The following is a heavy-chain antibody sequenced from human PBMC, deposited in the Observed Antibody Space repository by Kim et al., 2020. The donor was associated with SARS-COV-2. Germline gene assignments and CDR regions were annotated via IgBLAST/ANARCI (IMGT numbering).Heavy chain of an antibody. J-gene: IGHJ3*02. D-gene: IGHD3-16*02. V-gene: IGHV1-8*01. CDR3: ARGGYTFPPDDAFDI. Sequence: QKFQGRVTMTRNTSISTAYMELSSLRSEDTAVYYCARGGYTFPPDDAFDIWGQGTMVTVSS.